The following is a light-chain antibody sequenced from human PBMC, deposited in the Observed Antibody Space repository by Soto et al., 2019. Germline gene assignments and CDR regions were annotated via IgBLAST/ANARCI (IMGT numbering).Light chain of an antibody. CDR2: DAS. V-gene: IGKV3-11*01. Sequence: EIVLTQSPATLSLSPGERATLSCRASQSVSSYLAWYQQKPGQAPRLLIYDASNRATGIPARFSGSGSGTDFTLTISILEPEDLAVYYCQQRSNWPQYTFGQGTKLEIK. CDR1: QSVSSY. J-gene: IGKJ2*01. CDR3: QQRSNWPQYT.